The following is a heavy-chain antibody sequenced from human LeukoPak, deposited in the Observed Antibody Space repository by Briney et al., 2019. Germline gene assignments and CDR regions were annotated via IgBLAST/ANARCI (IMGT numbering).Heavy chain of an antibody. CDR1: GFTFSSCW. CDR2: IKQDGSEK. CDR3: SDTDY. V-gene: IGHV3-7*01. Sequence: PGGSLRLSCAASGFTFSSCWMSWVRQAPGKGLEWVANIKQDGSEKYYVDSVKGRFTISRDNAKNSLYLQMNSLRAEDTAVYYCSDTDYWGQGTLVTVSS. J-gene: IGHJ4*02. D-gene: IGHD5-18*01.